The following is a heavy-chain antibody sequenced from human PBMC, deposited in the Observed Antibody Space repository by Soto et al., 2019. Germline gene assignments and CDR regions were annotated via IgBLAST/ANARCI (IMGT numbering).Heavy chain of an antibody. V-gene: IGHV3-30*18. J-gene: IGHJ4*02. Sequence: PGGSLRLSCASSGFTFSSYGMHWVRQAPGKGLEWVAVISYDGSNKYYADSVKGRFTISRDNSTNTLYLQMNSLRAEDTAVYYCAKDGPPSYWGQGTLVTVSS. CDR2: ISYDGSNK. CDR3: AKDGPPSY. CDR1: GFTFSSYG.